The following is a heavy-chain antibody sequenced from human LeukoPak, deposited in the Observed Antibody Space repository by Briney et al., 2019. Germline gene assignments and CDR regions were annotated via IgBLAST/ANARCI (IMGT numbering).Heavy chain of an antibody. CDR1: GGSISGYY. CDR3: ARGPVGGATYYDGDAFDI. CDR2: IYHSGST. V-gene: IGHV4-38-2*02. D-gene: IGHD1-26*01. J-gene: IGHJ3*02. Sequence: PSETLSLTCTVSGGSISGYYWGWIRQAPGKGLEWIGSIYHSGSTYYNPSLKSRVTISVDTSKNQFSLKLSSVTAVDTAVYYCARGPVGGATYYDGDAFDIWGQGTMVTVSS.